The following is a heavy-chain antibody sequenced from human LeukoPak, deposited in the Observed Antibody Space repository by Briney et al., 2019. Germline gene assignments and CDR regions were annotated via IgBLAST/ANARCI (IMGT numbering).Heavy chain of an antibody. Sequence: SETLSLTCTVSGGSLSSHHWSWIRQPPGKGLEWIGYIYDSGSTNYNPSLKSRVTISVDTSKNQFSLKLSSVTAADTAVYYCARLSSRSYFDYWGQGTPVTVSS. CDR1: GGSLSSHH. CDR3: ARLSSRSYFDY. V-gene: IGHV4-59*11. J-gene: IGHJ4*02. CDR2: IYDSGST. D-gene: IGHD6-13*01.